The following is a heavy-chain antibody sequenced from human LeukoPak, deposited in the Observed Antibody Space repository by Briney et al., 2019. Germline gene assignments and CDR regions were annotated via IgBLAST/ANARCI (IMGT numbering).Heavy chain of an antibody. D-gene: IGHD4-17*01. CDR3: AKDLYGDYAVGAFDI. CDR2: ISGSGGST. Sequence: GGSLRLSCAASGFTFSSYAMSWVRQAPGKGLEWVSAISGSGGSTYYADSVKGRSTISRDNSKNTLHLQMNSLRAEDTAVYYCAKDLYGDYAVGAFDIWGQGTMVTVSS. CDR1: GFTFSSYA. V-gene: IGHV3-23*01. J-gene: IGHJ3*02.